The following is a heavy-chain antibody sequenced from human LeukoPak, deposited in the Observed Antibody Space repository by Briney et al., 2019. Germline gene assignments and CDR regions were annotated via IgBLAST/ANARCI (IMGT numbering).Heavy chain of an antibody. CDR1: GFTFSSYA. D-gene: IGHD2-2*01. Sequence: GGSLRLSCAASGFTFSSYAMSWVRQAPGKGLEWVSAISGSGGSTYYADSVKGRFTISRDNFKNTLYLQMNSLRAEDTAVYYCAKDAVVVPAAMIDYWAQGTLVTVSS. J-gene: IGHJ4*02. CDR2: ISGSGGST. CDR3: AKDAVVVPAAMIDY. V-gene: IGHV3-23*01.